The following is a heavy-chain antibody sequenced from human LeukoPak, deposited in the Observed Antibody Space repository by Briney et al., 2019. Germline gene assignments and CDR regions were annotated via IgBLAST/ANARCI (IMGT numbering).Heavy chain of an antibody. Sequence: SETLSLTCTVSGDSISSSSYYWGWIRQPPGKGLEWIGSIYYSGSTYYNPSLKSRVTISVDTSKNQFSLKLSSVTAADTAVYYCARGYYDSSGYWALDYWGQGTLVTVSS. V-gene: IGHV4-39*07. D-gene: IGHD3-22*01. CDR2: IYYSGST. CDR3: ARGYYDSSGYWALDY. CDR1: GDSISSSSYY. J-gene: IGHJ4*02.